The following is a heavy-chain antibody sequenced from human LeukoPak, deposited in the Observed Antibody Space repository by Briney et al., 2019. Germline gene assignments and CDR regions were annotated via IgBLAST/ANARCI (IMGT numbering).Heavy chain of an antibody. CDR1: GGSISSSNW. Sequence: SGTLSLTCAVSGGSISSSNWWSWVRQPPGKGLEWIGEIYHSGSTNYNPSLKSRVTISVDKSKNQFSLKLSSVTAADTAVYYCARDPGPESGYSYGYPYFDYWGQGTLVTVSS. CDR2: IYHSGST. D-gene: IGHD5-18*01. V-gene: IGHV4-4*02. CDR3: ARDPGPESGYSYGYPYFDY. J-gene: IGHJ4*02.